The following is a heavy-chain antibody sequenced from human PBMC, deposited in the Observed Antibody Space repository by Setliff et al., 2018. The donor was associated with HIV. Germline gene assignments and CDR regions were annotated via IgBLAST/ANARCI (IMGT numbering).Heavy chain of an antibody. CDR1: GYTFTSYY. CDR3: ATVGPTIWGAFDI. Sequence: ASVKVSCKASGYTFTSYYIHWVRQAPGQGLEWMGIINPSGGSTSYAQKFQGRVTMTEDTSTDTAYMELSSLSSEDTAVYYCATVGPTIWGAFDIWGQGTMVTVSS. J-gene: IGHJ3*02. V-gene: IGHV1-46*01. D-gene: IGHD3-16*01. CDR2: INPSGGST.